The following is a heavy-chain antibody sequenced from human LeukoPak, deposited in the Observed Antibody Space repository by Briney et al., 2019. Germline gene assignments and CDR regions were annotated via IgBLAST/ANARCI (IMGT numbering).Heavy chain of an antibody. CDR3: SRDSLSSCGGDCYSGLDV. CDR1: GFTFSSYA. CDR2: IKSDGSST. V-gene: IGHV3-74*01. Sequence: GGSLRPSCAASGFTFSSYAMSWVRQAPGKGLEWVSRIKSDGSSTTYADSVKGRFTISRDNAKNTLYLPMNSLRAADTAVYYCSRDSLSSCGGDCYSGLDVWGQGTTVTVSS. D-gene: IGHD2-21*02. J-gene: IGHJ6*02.